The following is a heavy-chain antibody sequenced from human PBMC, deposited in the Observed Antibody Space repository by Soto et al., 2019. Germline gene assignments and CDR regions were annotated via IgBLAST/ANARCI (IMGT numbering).Heavy chain of an antibody. CDR2: IYWDDDK. CDR1: GFSLSTSGVG. J-gene: IGHJ5*02. D-gene: IGHD2-2*01. V-gene: IGHV2-5*02. Sequence: QITLKESGPTLVKPTQTLTLTCTFSGFSLSTSGVGVGWIRQPPGKALEWLALIYWDDDKRYSPSLKSRLTIIKETSNTQVVLTMTNMDPVDTSTYYCAHRRVGCSSTSCYGGWFDPLGQGTLVTVSS. CDR3: AHRRVGCSSTSCYGGWFDP.